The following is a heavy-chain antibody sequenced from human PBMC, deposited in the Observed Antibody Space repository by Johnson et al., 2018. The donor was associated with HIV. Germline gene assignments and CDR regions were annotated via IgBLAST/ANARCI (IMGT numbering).Heavy chain of an antibody. J-gene: IGHJ3*02. CDR3: ARGGHCGGDCAGAKQALDI. Sequence: VQLVESGGGVVQPGRSLRLSCAASGFTFSSYGMHWVRQAPGKGLEWVAVISYDGSNKYYADSVKGRFTISRDNSKNTLYLQMNSLRAEDTAVYYCARGGHCGGDCAGAKQALDIWGQGTRVTVSS. CDR1: GFTFSSYG. D-gene: IGHD2-21*01. V-gene: IGHV3-30*03. CDR2: ISYDGSNK.